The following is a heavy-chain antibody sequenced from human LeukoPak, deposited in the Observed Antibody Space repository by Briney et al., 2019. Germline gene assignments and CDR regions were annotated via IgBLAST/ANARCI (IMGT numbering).Heavy chain of an antibody. J-gene: IGHJ4*02. CDR1: GGSFSGYY. V-gene: IGHV4-34*01. CDR3: ARGKDIVATTNLDY. CDR2: INHSGST. D-gene: IGHD5-12*01. Sequence: ETSETLSLTCAVYGGSFSGYYWSWIRQPPGKGLEWIGEINHSGSTNYNPSLKSRVTISVDTSKNQFSLKLSSVTAADTAVYYCARGKDIVATTNLDYWGQGTLVTVSS.